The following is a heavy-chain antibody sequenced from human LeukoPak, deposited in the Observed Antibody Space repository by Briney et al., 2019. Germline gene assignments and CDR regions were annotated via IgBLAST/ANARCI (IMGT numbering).Heavy chain of an antibody. V-gene: IGHV3-30-3*01. CDR3: ARDEAPGYYYYYGMDV. CDR2: ISYDGSNK. J-gene: IGHJ6*02. CDR1: GFTFSSYA. Sequence: GGSLRLSCAASGFTFSSYAMHWVRQAPGKGLEWVAVISYDGSNKYYADSVKGRFTISRDNSKNTLYLQMNSLRAEDTAVYYCARDEAPGYYYYYGMDVWGQGTTVTVSS.